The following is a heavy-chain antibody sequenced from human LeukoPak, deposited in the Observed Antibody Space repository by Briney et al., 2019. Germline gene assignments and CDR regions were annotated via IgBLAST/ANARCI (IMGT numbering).Heavy chain of an antibody. CDR2: IRHDGSDK. CDR1: GFTFSSSG. CDR3: ARIALYYDFWSGYYSFDY. V-gene: IGHV3-30*02. Sequence: SGGSLRLSCAASGFTFSSSGMHWVRQAPGKGLEWVAFIRHDGSDKYYADSVKGRFTISRDNSKNTLYLQMNSLRAEDTAVYYCARIALYYDFWSGYYSFDYWGQGTLVTVSS. D-gene: IGHD3-3*01. J-gene: IGHJ4*02.